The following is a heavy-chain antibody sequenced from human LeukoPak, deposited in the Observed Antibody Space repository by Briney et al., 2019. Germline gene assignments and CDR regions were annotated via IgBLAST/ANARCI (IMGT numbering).Heavy chain of an antibody. J-gene: IGHJ4*02. CDR2: IYYSGST. Sequence: SETLSLTCTVSGASISSYYWSWIRQPPGKGLEWIGYIYYSGSTNYNPSLKSRVTISLDTSKNQFSLKLSSVTAADTAVYYCAKSGSYAAAGDYWGQGTLVTVSS. V-gene: IGHV4-59*08. CDR1: GASISSYY. CDR3: AKSGSYAAAGDY. D-gene: IGHD2-15*01.